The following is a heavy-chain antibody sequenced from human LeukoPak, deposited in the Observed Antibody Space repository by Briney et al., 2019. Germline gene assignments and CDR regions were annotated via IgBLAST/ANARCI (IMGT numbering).Heavy chain of an antibody. CDR2: ISGSGDST. V-gene: IGHV3-23*01. J-gene: IGHJ4*02. CDR3: AKYYYGSGSYRSPLDY. D-gene: IGHD3-10*01. CDR1: GFTFSSYA. Sequence: GGSLRLSCAASGFTFSSYAMSWVRQAPGKGLEWVSTISGSGDSTYYADSVKGRFTISRDNSKNTLYLQMSGLRAEDTAVYYCAKYYYGSGSYRSPLDYWGQGTLVTVSS.